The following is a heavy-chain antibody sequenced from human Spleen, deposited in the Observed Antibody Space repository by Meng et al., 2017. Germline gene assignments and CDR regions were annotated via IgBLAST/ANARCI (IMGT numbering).Heavy chain of an antibody. CDR3: ARMDYYGSGSYS. J-gene: IGHJ4*02. CDR2: INHSGST. CDR1: GGSFSGYY. D-gene: IGHD3-10*01. V-gene: IGHV4-34*01. Sequence: SETLSLTCAVYGGSFSGYYWSWIRQPPGKGLEWIGEINHSGSTNYNPSLKSRVILSVDTSKNHFSLKLRSVTAADTAVYYCARMDYYGSGSYSWGRGALVTVSS.